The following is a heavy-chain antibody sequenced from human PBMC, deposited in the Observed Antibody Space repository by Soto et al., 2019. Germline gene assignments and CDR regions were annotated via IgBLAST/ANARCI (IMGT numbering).Heavy chain of an antibody. CDR2: ISWDSGSI. Sequence: EVQLVESGGGLIQPGRSLRLSCAASGFTFDNYAMHWVRQAPGKGLEWVSGISWDSGSIDYADSVRGRFTISRDNARNSLYLRMSSLRPDDTALYFCAKDAAYYFDYWGQGTLVTVSS. CDR1: GFTFDNYA. V-gene: IGHV3-9*01. D-gene: IGHD6-25*01. J-gene: IGHJ4*02. CDR3: AKDAAYYFDY.